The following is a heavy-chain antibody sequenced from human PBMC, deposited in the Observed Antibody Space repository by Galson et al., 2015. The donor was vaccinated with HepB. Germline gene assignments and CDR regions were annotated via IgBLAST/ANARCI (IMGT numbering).Heavy chain of an antibody. CDR2: ISGYSGDT. CDR1: GYSFSSYS. J-gene: IGHJ4*02. V-gene: IGHV1-18*01. D-gene: IGHD1-14*01. CDR3: ARVGRTSYYFDY. Sequence: SVKVSCKASGYSFSSYSITWLRQAPGQGLECMGWISGYSGDTNYAQELQGRVTMTTDTSTSTAYMELRSLTSDDTAVYYCARVGRTSYYFDYWGQGTLVTVSS.